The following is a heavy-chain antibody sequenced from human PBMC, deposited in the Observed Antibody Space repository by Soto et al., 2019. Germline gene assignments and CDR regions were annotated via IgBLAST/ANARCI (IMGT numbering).Heavy chain of an antibody. V-gene: IGHV4-31*03. CDR2: IYYGGST. D-gene: IGHD3-10*01. Sequence: SETLSLTGTVSGGSISSGGYYWGWIRQHPGKGLGWIGYIYYGGSTYYNPSLKSRVTISVDTSKNQFSLKLSSVTAEDTAVYYCARDKYYYGSGKDGMDVWGQGTTVTVSS. CDR3: ARDKYYYGSGKDGMDV. J-gene: IGHJ6*02. CDR1: GGSISSGGYY.